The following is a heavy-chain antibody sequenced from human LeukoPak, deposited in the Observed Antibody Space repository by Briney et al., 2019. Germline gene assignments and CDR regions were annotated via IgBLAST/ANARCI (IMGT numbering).Heavy chain of an antibody. CDR3: AREPSGWYGSDY. CDR1: GYTLTSYY. CDR2: INPSGGST. Sequence: ASVKVSCKASGYTLTSYYMHWVRQAPGQGLEWMGIINPSGGSTSYAQKFQGRVTMTRDTSTSTVYIELSSLRSEDTAVYYCAREPSGWYGSDYWGQGTLVTVSS. V-gene: IGHV1-46*01. D-gene: IGHD6-19*01. J-gene: IGHJ4*02.